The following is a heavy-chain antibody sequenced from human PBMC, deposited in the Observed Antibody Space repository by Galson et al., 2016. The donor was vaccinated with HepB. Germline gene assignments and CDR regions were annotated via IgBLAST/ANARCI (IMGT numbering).Heavy chain of an antibody. CDR1: GFTFSSYD. CDR3: VKGVSTTWHRSQGDY. V-gene: IGHV3-64D*09. CDR2: ISSNGGST. D-gene: IGHD3-10*01. Sequence: SLRLSCAASGFTFSSYDMSWVRQAPGKGLEYISAISSNGGSTYYADSVKGRFTISRDNSKNTLYLQMSSLRAEDTAVYYCVKGVSTTWHRSQGDYWGQGTLVTVSS. J-gene: IGHJ4*02.